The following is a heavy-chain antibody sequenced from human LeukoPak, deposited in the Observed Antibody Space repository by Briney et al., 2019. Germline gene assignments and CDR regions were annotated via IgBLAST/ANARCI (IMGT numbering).Heavy chain of an antibody. V-gene: IGHV3-23*01. J-gene: IGHJ4*02. CDR2: ISGSGGNT. CDR1: GFTFSSYA. D-gene: IGHD2-2*01. CDR3: AKVASSSTSCYAVDY. Sequence: GGSLRLSCAASGFTFSSYAMSWVRQAPGKGLEWVSAISGSGGNTYYADSVKGRFTISRDNSKNTLYLQMNSLRAEDTAVYYCAKVASSSTSCYAVDYWGQGTLVTVSS.